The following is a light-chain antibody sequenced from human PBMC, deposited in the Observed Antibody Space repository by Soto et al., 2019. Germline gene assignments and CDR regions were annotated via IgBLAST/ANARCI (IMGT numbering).Light chain of an antibody. J-gene: IGKJ1*01. V-gene: IGKV3-15*01. CDR2: DAS. CDR3: QQYGSSPRT. Sequence: EIVMTQSPATLSVSPGERPTLSCRASQSVSSNLAWYQQKPGQAPRLLIYDASTRAPGIPARFSGSGSGTDFTLTISRLEPEDFAVYYCQQYGSSPRTFGRGTKVDIK. CDR1: QSVSSN.